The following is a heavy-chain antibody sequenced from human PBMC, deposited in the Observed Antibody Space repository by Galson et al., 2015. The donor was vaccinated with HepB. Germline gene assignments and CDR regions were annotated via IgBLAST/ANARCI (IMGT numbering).Heavy chain of an antibody. CDR3: AKDPGNVPWIQRWFGIGY. Sequence: SLRLSCAASGFTFSNYGMHWVRQAPGKGLEWVAVISYDGSNKYYADSVKGRFTISRDNSKNTLYLQMNSLRAEDTAVYYCAKDPGNVPWIQRWFGIGYWGQGTLVTVSS. CDR1: GFTFSNYG. V-gene: IGHV3-30*18. CDR2: ISYDGSNK. J-gene: IGHJ4*02. D-gene: IGHD5-18*01.